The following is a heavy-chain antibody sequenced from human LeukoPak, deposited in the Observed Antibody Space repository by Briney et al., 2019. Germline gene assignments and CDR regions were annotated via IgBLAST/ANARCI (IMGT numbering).Heavy chain of an antibody. D-gene: IGHD3-9*01. V-gene: IGHV1-18*01. Sequence: ASVKVSCKASGYTFTSYGISWVRQAPGQGLEWMGWISAYNGNTNYAQKLQGRVTMTTDTSASTAYMELSSLRSEDTAVYYCARDFDWLLWGYFDYWGQGTLVTVSS. CDR2: ISAYNGNT. CDR3: ARDFDWLLWGYFDY. CDR1: GYTFTSYG. J-gene: IGHJ4*02.